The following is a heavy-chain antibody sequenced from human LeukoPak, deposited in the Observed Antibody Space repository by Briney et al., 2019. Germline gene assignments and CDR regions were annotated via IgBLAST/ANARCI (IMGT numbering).Heavy chain of an antibody. Sequence: GRSLRPSCAASGFTFSCYAVHGVRKAPGKGLEWGAVISYDGSDKYYADSVKGRFTISRDNSQNRLYLQMNSLRAEDTAVYYCARGSSSWLSYFDYCGQGTLVTVSS. CDR3: ARGSSSWLSYFDY. V-gene: IGHV3-30*04. CDR2: ISYDGSDK. CDR1: GFTFSCYA. J-gene: IGHJ4*02. D-gene: IGHD6-13*01.